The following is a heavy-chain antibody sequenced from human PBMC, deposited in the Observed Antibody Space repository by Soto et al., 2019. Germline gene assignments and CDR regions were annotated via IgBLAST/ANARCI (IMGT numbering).Heavy chain of an antibody. CDR2: INTSTGNP. CDR1: GHPFTKYA. D-gene: IGHD3-9*01. J-gene: IGHJ6*02. Sequence: APVKVSCKASGHPFTKYALNWGGPCPGQETAGVGWINTSTGNPTYAQGFTGRFVFSLDTSVSTAYLQICSLKAEDTAVYYCARVPSGRYFDWLLSPECYYGMDVWGQGTAVTVS. V-gene: IGHV7-4-1*01. CDR3: ARVPSGRYFDWLLSPECYYGMDV.